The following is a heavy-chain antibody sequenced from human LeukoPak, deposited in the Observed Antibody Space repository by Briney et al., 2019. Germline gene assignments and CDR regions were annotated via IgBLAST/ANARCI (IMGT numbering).Heavy chain of an antibody. Sequence: SETLSLTCTVSGGSISSYYWSWIRQPAGKGLEWIGRIYTSGSTNYNPSLKSRVTMSVDTSKNQFSLKLSSVTAADTAVYYCARVGSSWPPHYYYYMDVWGKGTTVTVSS. J-gene: IGHJ6*03. CDR3: ARVGSSWPPHYYYYMDV. CDR2: IYTSGST. CDR1: GGSISSYY. V-gene: IGHV4-4*07. D-gene: IGHD6-13*01.